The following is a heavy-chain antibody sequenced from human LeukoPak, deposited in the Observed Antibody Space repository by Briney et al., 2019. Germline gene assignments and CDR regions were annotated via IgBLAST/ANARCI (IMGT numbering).Heavy chain of an antibody. J-gene: IGHJ4*02. CDR3: ARGMIRGISLFDY. Sequence: SETLSLTCTVSGGSISNYYWSWIRQPPGKGLEWIGYIYYSGSTHYNPSLKSRVTKSVDTSKNQFSLKLSSVTAADTAVYYCARGMIRGISLFDYWGQGTLVTVSS. D-gene: IGHD3-10*01. CDR1: GGSISNYY. CDR2: IYYSGST. V-gene: IGHV4-59*01.